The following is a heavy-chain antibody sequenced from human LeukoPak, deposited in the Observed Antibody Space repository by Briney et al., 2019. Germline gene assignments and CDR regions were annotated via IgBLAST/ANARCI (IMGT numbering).Heavy chain of an antibody. CDR3: ARTNWNYVDY. V-gene: IGHV4-31*03. D-gene: IGHD1-20*01. Sequence: PSQTLSLTCSVSGGSISSGDYYWSWIRQHPGKGLEWIGYIFYSGSTYYNPSLKSRVTISVDTSKNQFSLELSSVTAADTAVYYCARTNWNYVDYWGQGTLVTVSS. CDR2: IFYSGST. CDR1: GGSISSGDYY. J-gene: IGHJ4*02.